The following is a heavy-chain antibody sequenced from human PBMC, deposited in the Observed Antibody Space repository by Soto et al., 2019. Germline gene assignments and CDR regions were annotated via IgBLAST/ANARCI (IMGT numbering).Heavy chain of an antibody. J-gene: IGHJ6*02. V-gene: IGHV3-23*01. CDR2: ISGSGGSA. CDR1: GFTFSSYA. Sequence: PVGSLRLSCAASGFTFSSYAMSLVRQAPGKGLEWVSAISGSGGSAYYAGCVKGRFTISRDNTKNTVYLQMNSLRAEDTVVDYCAKVSCSQLGMIIVYIHVGMDVWGQGTTVTVSS. D-gene: IGHD3-22*01. CDR3: AKVSCSQLGMIIVYIHVGMDV.